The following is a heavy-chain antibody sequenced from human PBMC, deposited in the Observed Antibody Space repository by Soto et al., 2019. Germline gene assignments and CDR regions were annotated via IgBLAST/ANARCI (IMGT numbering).Heavy chain of an antibody. J-gene: IGHJ1*01. V-gene: IGHV4-30-4*01. Sequence: SETLSLTCTVSGGSISSGDYYLSWIRQPPGKGLEWIGYIYYSGSTYYNPSLKSRVTISVDTSKNQFSLKLSSVTAADTAVYYCARAPYYYDSSGRRYFQHWGQGTLVTVSS. D-gene: IGHD3-22*01. CDR3: ARAPYYYDSSGRRYFQH. CDR1: GGSISSGDYY. CDR2: IYYSGST.